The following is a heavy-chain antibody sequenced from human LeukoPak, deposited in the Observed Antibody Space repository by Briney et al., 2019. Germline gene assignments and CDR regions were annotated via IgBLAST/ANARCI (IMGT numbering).Heavy chain of an antibody. CDR3: ARASSAWDYYFDY. Sequence: QPGRSLRLSCAASGFTFSSYAMHWVRQAPGKGLEWVAVISYDGSNKYYADSVKGRFTISRDNSKNTLYLQMNSLRAEDTAVYYCARASSAWDYYFDYWGQGTLVTVSS. D-gene: IGHD6-19*01. CDR2: ISYDGSNK. J-gene: IGHJ4*02. V-gene: IGHV3-30*14. CDR1: GFTFSSYA.